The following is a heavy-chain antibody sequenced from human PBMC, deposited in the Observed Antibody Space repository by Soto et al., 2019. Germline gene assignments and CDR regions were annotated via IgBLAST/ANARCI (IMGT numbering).Heavy chain of an antibody. Sequence: ASVKVSCKASGYTFTSYDINWVRQATGQGLEWMGWMNPNSGNTGYAQKFQGRVTMTRNTSVSTAYMELSSLRSEDTAVYYCARGSIALAGRVVFLYWGQGNLVTVSS. CDR2: MNPNSGNT. CDR3: ARGSIALAGRVVFLY. CDR1: GYTFTSYD. J-gene: IGHJ4*02. V-gene: IGHV1-8*01. D-gene: IGHD6-19*01.